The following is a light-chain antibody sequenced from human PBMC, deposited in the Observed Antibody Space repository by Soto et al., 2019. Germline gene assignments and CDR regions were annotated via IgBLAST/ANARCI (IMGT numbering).Light chain of an antibody. CDR2: DAS. CDR1: QDIRNS. Sequence: DIQMTQSPSSLSASVGDRVTITCQASQDIRNSLNWYQQKPGAAPKLLIYDASNLETGVPSRFSGSGSATDFTFTISSLQPEDIATYYRQQYDNRLTFGGGTKVDI. J-gene: IGKJ4*01. V-gene: IGKV1-33*01. CDR3: QQYDNRLT.